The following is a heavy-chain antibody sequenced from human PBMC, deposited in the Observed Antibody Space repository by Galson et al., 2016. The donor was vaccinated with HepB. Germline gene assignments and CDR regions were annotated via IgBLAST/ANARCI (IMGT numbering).Heavy chain of an antibody. CDR1: GYKFTSYW. J-gene: IGHJ5*02. Sequence: QSGAEVKKPGESLKISCQGSGYKFTSYWIGWVRQVPGKGLEWMGTIYPGDSDTRYSPSFQGKVTISVDKSISTAYLQWSSLKASDSAMYYCARHELHSNSWYIGSWGQGTLVTVSS. CDR2: IYPGDSDT. D-gene: IGHD6-13*01. V-gene: IGHV5-51*01. CDR3: ARHELHSNSWYIGS.